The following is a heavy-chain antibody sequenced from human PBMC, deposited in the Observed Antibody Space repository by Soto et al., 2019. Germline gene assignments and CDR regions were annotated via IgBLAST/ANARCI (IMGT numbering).Heavy chain of an antibody. D-gene: IGHD3-16*01. CDR3: AREFPSTYWFDP. CDR2: INPRADST. Sequence: ASVKVSCKTSGYPFINFYVHWVRQAPGQGLEWLGNINPRADSTVYAPKFEDRVSMTRDTSTSTVYMESSSLTSDDTAMYYCAREFPSTYWFDPWGHGTLVTVSS. J-gene: IGHJ5*02. V-gene: IGHV1-46*01. CDR1: GYPFINFY.